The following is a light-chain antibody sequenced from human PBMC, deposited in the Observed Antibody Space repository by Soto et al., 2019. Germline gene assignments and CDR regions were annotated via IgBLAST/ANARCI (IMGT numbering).Light chain of an antibody. J-gene: IGKJ5*01. Sequence: EIVLTQSPGTLSLSPGERATLSCRASQSVSSSYLAWYQQKPGQAPSLLIYGAFTRATGIPARFSGTGSGTEFTLTISSLQPDDFATYYCQQYNSYSPITFGQGTRLEIK. V-gene: IGKV3-20*01. CDR1: QSVSSSY. CDR2: GAF. CDR3: QQYNSYSPIT.